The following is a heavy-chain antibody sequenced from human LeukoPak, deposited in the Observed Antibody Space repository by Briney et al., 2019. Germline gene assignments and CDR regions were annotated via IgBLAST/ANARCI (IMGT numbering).Heavy chain of an antibody. CDR1: GFTFSNYG. J-gene: IGHJ4*02. Sequence: GGSLRLSCAASGFTFSNYGMHWARQAPGKGLEWVAFIRYDGSSVYYADSVKGRFTVSRDNPKNTLYLQMNSLRTEDTAVYYRVKGNTVVTPLDYWGQGTLVTVSS. V-gene: IGHV3-30*02. CDR2: IRYDGSSV. D-gene: IGHD4-23*01. CDR3: VKGNTVVTPLDY.